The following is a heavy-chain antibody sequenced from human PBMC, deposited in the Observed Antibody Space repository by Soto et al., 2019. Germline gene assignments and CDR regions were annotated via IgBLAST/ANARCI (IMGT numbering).Heavy chain of an antibody. Sequence: SETLSLTCTVSGGSISSGSYYWGWIRQPPGKGLEWIGSIYYSGSTYYNPSLKSRVTISVDTSKNQFSLKLSSVTAADTAVYYCARLSCGGDCYWFGAYANWFDPWGQGTLVTVSS. D-gene: IGHD2-21*02. CDR1: GGSISSGSYY. CDR2: IYYSGST. J-gene: IGHJ5*02. CDR3: ARLSCGGDCYWFGAYANWFDP. V-gene: IGHV4-39*01.